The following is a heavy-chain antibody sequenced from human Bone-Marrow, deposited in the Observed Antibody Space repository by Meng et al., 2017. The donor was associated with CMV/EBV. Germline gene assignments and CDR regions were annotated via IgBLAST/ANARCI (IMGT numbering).Heavy chain of an antibody. J-gene: IGHJ4*02. D-gene: IGHD3-10*01. CDR2: IYWYEDN. V-gene: IGHV2-5*01. CDR1: GCSPSTSDVG. Sequence: LPSTSSGCSPSTSDVGMCCSHQPPGRALGWLALIYWYEDNRYSPSLKSRLTITKDTSKNQVVLTMTNMDTVDTATYYCAPTPITMVRVVDWGQGTLVTVSS. CDR3: APTPITMVRVVD.